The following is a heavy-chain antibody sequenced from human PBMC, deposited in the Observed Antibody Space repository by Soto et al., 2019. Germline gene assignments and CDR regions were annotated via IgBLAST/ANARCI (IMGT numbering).Heavy chain of an antibody. V-gene: IGHV3-23*01. Sequence: EVQLLESGGGLVQPGGSLRLSCAASGFTFSSYAMSWVRQAPGKGLEWVSAISGSGGSTYYADSVKGRFTISRDNSKNTLYLQMNSLRAEDTAVYYCAKDLMGTVTIEGAFDIWGQGTMVTVSS. D-gene: IGHD4-17*01. CDR2: ISGSGGST. CDR3: AKDLMGTVTIEGAFDI. CDR1: GFTFSSYA. J-gene: IGHJ3*02.